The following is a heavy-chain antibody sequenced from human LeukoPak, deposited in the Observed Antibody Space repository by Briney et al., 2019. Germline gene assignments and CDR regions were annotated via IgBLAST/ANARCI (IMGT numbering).Heavy chain of an antibody. V-gene: IGHV3-48*03. CDR2: ISGPARII. Sequence: PGGSLRLSCAASGLTISNYDLNWLRQAPGQGLEWVSHISGPARIIQYTDSVKGRFTISRDDAENSLLLQMDSLRVEDTAIYYCVANQWVGESLHIYSGQGIQVTVSS. CDR1: GLTISNYD. J-gene: IGHJ4*02. CDR3: VANQWVGESLHIY. D-gene: IGHD3-10*01.